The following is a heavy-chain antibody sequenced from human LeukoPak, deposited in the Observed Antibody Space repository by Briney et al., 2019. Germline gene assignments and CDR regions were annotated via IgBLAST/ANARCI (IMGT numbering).Heavy chain of an antibody. CDR3: ASGVGIAAAGTVWFDP. Sequence: GGTLRLSCAASGFTFSSYDMHWARQSTGRGLEWVSAMGTAGDTYYPGSVQGRFTISRENAKNSLYLQMNSLRAGDTAVYYGASGVGIAAAGTVWFDPWGQGNLVIVSS. CDR2: MGTAGDT. CDR1: GFTFSSYD. V-gene: IGHV3-13*01. D-gene: IGHD6-13*01. J-gene: IGHJ5*02.